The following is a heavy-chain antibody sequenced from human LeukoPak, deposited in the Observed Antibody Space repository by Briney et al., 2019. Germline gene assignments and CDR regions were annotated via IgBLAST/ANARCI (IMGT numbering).Heavy chain of an antibody. CDR3: EKDQSFRGSGHYTYFDY. V-gene: IGHV3-23*01. CDR1: GLTFSSYA. Sequence: GGSLRLSCAASGLTFSSYAMSWVRQAPGKGLEWVSALGVSVSGSGGSTYYADSVKGRFTISRDNSKNTLYLQMNSLRAEDTAVYYCEKDQSFRGSGHYTYFDYWGQGTLVTVSS. D-gene: IGHD2-15*01. J-gene: IGHJ4*02. CDR2: LGVSVSGSGGST.